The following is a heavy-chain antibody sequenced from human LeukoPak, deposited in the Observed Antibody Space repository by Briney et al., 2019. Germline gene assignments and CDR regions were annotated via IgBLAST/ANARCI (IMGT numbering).Heavy chain of an antibody. CDR1: GYTFTSYG. D-gene: IGHD6-13*01. V-gene: IGHV1-18*01. CDR2: ISGNNGNT. Sequence: GASVKVSCKASGYTFTSYGISWVRQAPGQGLEWMGWISGNNGNTNYIEKFQGRVTMTTDTSTSTAYMELRSLRFDDTAIYYCARGGGRSSWLRSQTPFDDWGQGTLVTVSS. CDR3: ARGGGRSSWLRSQTPFDD. J-gene: IGHJ4*02.